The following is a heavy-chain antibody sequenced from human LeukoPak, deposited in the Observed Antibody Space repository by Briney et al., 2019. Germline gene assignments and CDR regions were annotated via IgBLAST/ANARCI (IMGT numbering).Heavy chain of an antibody. J-gene: IGHJ4*02. CDR3: AKKPIFGVVTSLDY. Sequence: ASVKVSCKASGYTFTGYYMHWVRQAPGQGLEWMGWINPNSGGTNYAQKFQGRVTMTRDTSISTAYMELSRLRSDDTAVYYCAKKPIFGVVTSLDYWGQGTLVTVSS. D-gene: IGHD3-3*01. V-gene: IGHV1-2*02. CDR1: GYTFTGYY. CDR2: INPNSGGT.